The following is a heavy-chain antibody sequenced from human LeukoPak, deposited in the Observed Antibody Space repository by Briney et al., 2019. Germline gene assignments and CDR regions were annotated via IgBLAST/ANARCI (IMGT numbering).Heavy chain of an antibody. D-gene: IGHD3-22*01. J-gene: IGHJ3*01. V-gene: IGHV5-51*01. CDR2: IYPDDSDT. Sequence: GESLKVSCKGSGCRFNAYWIAWVRQMPGTGLEWMGIIYPDDSDTRYSPSFQGQVTISADKSVRTAYLQWSSLKASDTAMYYCARPNITSYYDSRGYDAFDVWGQGTMVTVSS. CDR3: ARPNITSYYDSRGYDAFDV. CDR1: GCRFNAYW.